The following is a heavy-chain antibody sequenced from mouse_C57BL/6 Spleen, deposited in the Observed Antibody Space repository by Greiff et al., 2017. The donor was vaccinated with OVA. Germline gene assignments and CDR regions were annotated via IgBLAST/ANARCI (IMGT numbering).Heavy chain of an antibody. CDR2: INTSSGYT. CDR3: ARKGYTAQATDYFDY. D-gene: IGHD3-2*02. Sequence: QVQLQQSGAELAKPGASVKLSCKASGYTFTSYWMHWVKQRPGQGLEWIGDINTSSGYTKYNQKFKDKATLTADKSSRTAYMQLSRLTYEDSAVYYCARKGYTAQATDYFDYWGQGTTLTVSS. J-gene: IGHJ2*01. CDR1: GYTFTSYW. V-gene: IGHV1-7*01.